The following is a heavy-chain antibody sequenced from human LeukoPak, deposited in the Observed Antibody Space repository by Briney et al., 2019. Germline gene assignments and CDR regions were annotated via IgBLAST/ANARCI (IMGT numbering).Heavy chain of an antibody. CDR2: VCVSSSTI. CDR1: GFTFSSHI. Sequence: TGGSLRLSCAHPGFTFSSHIMNWVRQGPGEGLEWVSYVCVSSSTIYYADTVKGRFAISPDNATTTLYLQKKSLRDADTAVYYSARGYCSGGTCSYGMDVWGQGTTVTVSS. D-gene: IGHD2-15*01. CDR3: ARGYCSGGTCSYGMDV. V-gene: IGHV3-48*02. J-gene: IGHJ6*02.